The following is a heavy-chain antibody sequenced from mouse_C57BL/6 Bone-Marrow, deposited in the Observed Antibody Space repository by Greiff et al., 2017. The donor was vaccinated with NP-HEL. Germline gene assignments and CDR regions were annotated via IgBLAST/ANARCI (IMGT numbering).Heavy chain of an antibody. CDR2: ISSGGDYI. J-gene: IGHJ3*01. CDR1: GFTFSSYA. D-gene: IGHD5-5*01. Sequence: DVHLVESGEGLVKPGGSLKLSCAASGFTFSSYAMSWVRQTPEKRLEWVAYISSGGDYIYYADTVKGRFTISRDNARNTLYLQMSSLKSEDTAMYYCTRGGPTYGWFAYWGQGTLVTVSA. V-gene: IGHV5-9-1*02. CDR3: TRGGPTYGWFAY.